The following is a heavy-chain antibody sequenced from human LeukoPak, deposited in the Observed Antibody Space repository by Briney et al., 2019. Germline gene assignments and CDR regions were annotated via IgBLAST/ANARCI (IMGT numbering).Heavy chain of an antibody. CDR3: ARDRGVSLKGVY. Sequence: GGSLRLSCAASGFTVSSNYMSWVRQAPGKGLEWVSVIYSGGSTYYADSVRGRFTISTDNSKNTLYLQMNSLRAEDTAVYYCARDRGVSLKGVYWGQGTLVTVSS. CDR1: GFTVSSNY. D-gene: IGHD5/OR15-5a*01. V-gene: IGHV3-53*01. CDR2: IYSGGST. J-gene: IGHJ4*02.